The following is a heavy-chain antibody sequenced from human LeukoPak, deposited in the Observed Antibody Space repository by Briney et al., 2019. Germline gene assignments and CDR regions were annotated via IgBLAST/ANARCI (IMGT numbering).Heavy chain of an antibody. Sequence: ASVKVSCKASGYTFTGYYMHWVRQAPGQGLEWMGWINPNSGGTIYAQKFQGRVTMTRDTSISTAYMELSRLRSDDTAVYYCARDVRAVAGHFDYWGQGTLVTVSS. CDR3: ARDVRAVAGHFDY. J-gene: IGHJ4*02. CDR1: GYTFTGYY. D-gene: IGHD6-19*01. V-gene: IGHV1-2*02. CDR2: INPNSGGT.